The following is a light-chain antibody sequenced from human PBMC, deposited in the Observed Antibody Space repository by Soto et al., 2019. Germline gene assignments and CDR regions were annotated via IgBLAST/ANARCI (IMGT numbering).Light chain of an antibody. V-gene: IGLV2-11*01. CDR1: SSDVGGYNY. Sequence: QSALTQPRSVSGSPGQSVTISCTGTSSDVGGYNYVSWYQQHPGKAPKLMIYDVSKRPSGVPDRFSGSKSGNTASLTISGLQAEDEADYYCSSYAGSSNVFGTGTNVTVL. CDR2: DVS. CDR3: SSYAGSSNV. J-gene: IGLJ1*01.